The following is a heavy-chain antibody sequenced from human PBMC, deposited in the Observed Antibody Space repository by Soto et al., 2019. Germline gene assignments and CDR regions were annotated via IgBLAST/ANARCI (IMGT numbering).Heavy chain of an antibody. V-gene: IGHV4-39*01. CDR1: GGSISSSSYY. D-gene: IGHD4-17*01. J-gene: IGHJ4*02. CDR2: IYYSGNT. CDR3: ARPTKPDYGIDF. Sequence: QLQLQESGPGLVKPSETLSLTCTVSGGSISSSSYYWGWIRQPPGKGLEWIGSIYYSGNTYYNPSLKSRVTISVDTSKNQFSLKLSAVTAADTAVYYCARPTKPDYGIDFWGQGTLVTVSS.